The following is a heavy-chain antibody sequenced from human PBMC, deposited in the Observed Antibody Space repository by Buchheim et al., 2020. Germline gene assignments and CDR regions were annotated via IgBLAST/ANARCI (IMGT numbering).Heavy chain of an antibody. J-gene: IGHJ5*02. V-gene: IGHV3-11*01. Sequence: QVQLVESGGGLVQPGGSLRLSCAASGFSVSDYXMIWIRQAPGKGLEWVSYITSSGTTVYYADSVKGRFTXSRDNTKNSLYLQLNSLRADDTAVYYCARALGYCSTPTCNNWFDPWGQGTL. CDR2: ITSSGTTV. CDR3: ARALGYCSTPTCNNWFDP. CDR1: GFSVSDYX. D-gene: IGHD2-2*01.